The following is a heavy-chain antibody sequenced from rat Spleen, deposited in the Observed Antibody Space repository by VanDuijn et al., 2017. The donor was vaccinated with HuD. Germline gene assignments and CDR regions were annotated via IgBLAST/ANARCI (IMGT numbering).Heavy chain of an antibody. CDR1: GLSLSSNS. CDR2: IWSNGGT. CDR3: TRDHSFWDNYYPGGFAY. Sequence: QVQLKESGPGLVQPSQTLSLTCSVSGLSLSSNSVSWIRQPPGKGLEWMGAIWSNGGTDYNSALKSRLSISRDTSKSQVFLKMNSLQTEDTAIYFCTRDHSFWDNYYPGGFAYWGQGTLVTVSS. J-gene: IGHJ3*01. D-gene: IGHD1-6*01. V-gene: IGHV2-47*01.